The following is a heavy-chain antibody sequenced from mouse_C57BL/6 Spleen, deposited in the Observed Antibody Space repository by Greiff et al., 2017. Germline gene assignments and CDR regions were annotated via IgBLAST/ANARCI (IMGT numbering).Heavy chain of an antibody. V-gene: IGHV1-42*01. Sequence: EVQLQESGPELVKPGASVKISCKASGYSFTGYYMNWVKQSPEKSLEWIGEINPSTGGTTYNQKFKAKATLTVDKSSSTAYMQLKSLTSEDSAVYYCARGRLYDYDVGFAYWGQGTLVTVSA. CDR2: INPSTGGT. CDR1: GYSFTGYY. D-gene: IGHD2-4*01. J-gene: IGHJ3*01. CDR3: ARGRLYDYDVGFAY.